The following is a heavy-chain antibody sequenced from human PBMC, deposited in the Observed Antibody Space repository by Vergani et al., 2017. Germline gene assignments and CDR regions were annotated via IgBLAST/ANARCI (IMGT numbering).Heavy chain of an antibody. CDR2: ISYDGSNK. CDR3: ARVRGSGSLYWYFDL. D-gene: IGHD3-10*01. J-gene: IGHJ2*01. Sequence: QVQLVQSGAEVKKPGSSVKVSCKASGGTFSSYAMHWVRQAPGKGLEWVAVISYDGSNKYYADSVKGRFTISRDNSKNTLYLQMNSLRAEDTAVYYCARVRGSGSLYWYFDLWGRGTLVTVSS. CDR1: GGTFSSYA. V-gene: IGHV3-30-3*01.